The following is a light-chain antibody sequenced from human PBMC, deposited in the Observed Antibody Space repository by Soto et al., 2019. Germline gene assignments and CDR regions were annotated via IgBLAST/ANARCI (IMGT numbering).Light chain of an antibody. J-gene: IGLJ2*01. V-gene: IGLV1-40*01. Sequence: QPVLTQPPSVSGAPGQRVTISCTGSSSNIGAGYDVHWYQQLPGTAPKLLIHGNSNRPSGVPDRFSGSKSGTSASLAITGLQAEDEAEYYCQSYDSSLSGVVFGGGTKLTVL. CDR1: SSNIGAGYD. CDR3: QSYDSSLSGVV. CDR2: GNS.